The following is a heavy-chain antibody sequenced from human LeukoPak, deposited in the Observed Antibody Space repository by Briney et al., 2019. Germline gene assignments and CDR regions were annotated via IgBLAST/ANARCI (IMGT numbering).Heavy chain of an antibody. J-gene: IGHJ4*02. CDR2: ISGRGGST. V-gene: IGHV3-23*01. Sequence: GGSLRLSCAASGFTFSSYGMSWVRQAPGKGLEWVSAISGRGGSTYYADSVKGRFTISRDNSKNTLYLQMNRLRAEHTAVYYCAKGSRGSCSRTYCYPFDYWGQGTLVTVSS. D-gene: IGHD2-2*01. CDR1: GFTFSSYG. CDR3: AKGSRGSCSRTYCYPFDY.